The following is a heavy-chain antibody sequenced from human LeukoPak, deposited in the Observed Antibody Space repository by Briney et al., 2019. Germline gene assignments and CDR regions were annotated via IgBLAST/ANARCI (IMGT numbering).Heavy chain of an antibody. CDR3: AKEYGGNSGLDY. CDR1: GFSFSSYG. J-gene: IGHJ4*02. V-gene: IGHV3-30*02. D-gene: IGHD4-23*01. CDR2: IRYDGSNK. Sequence: GGSLRLSCAASGFSFSSYGMHWVRQAPGKGLEWVAFIRYDGSNKYYADSVKGRFTISRDNSKNTLYLQMNSLRAEDTAVYYCAKEYGGNSGLDYWGQGTLVTVSS.